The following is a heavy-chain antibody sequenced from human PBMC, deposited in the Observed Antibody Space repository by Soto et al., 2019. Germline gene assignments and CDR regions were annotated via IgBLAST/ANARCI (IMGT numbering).Heavy chain of an antibody. CDR3: ARDAEPLDY. Sequence: GIMCVSCDLSGLTLSSYEMNWVRQAPGKGLEWVSYISSSGSTIYYADSVKGRFTISRDNAKNSLYLQMNSLRAEDKAVYYCARDAEPLDYWGQGTLVTVSS. J-gene: IGHJ4*02. CDR1: GLTLSSYE. V-gene: IGHV3-48*03. CDR2: ISSSGSTI.